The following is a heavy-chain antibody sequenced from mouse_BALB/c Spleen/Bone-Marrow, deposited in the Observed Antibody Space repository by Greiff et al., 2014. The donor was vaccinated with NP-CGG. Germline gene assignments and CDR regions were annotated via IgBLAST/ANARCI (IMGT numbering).Heavy chain of an antibody. D-gene: IGHD2-1*01. Sequence: VKLSCTASVFNIKDTYLHWVKQRPEQGLEWIGRLDPANGNTNYDPKFQGKATITADPSSNTAYLQLSSRTSEDTAGYYCARNGNYGAWCAYWGKGTLVTVAA. V-gene: IGHV14-3*02. J-gene: IGHJ3*01. CDR3: ARNGNYGAWCAY. CDR1: VFNIKDTY. CDR2: LDPANGNT.